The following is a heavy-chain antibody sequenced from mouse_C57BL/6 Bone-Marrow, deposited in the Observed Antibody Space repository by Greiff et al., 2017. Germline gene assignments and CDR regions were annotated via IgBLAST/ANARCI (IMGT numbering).Heavy chain of an antibody. CDR1: GYTFTSYW. J-gene: IGHJ1*03. D-gene: IGHD2-5*01. CDR2: IYPGSGST. Sequence: FQLQQPGAELVKLGASVKMSCKASGYTFTSYWITWVKQRPGQGLEWIGDIYPGSGSTNYNEKFKSKATLTVDTSSSTAYMQLSSLTSEDSAVYYCARPYDSNYWYFDVWGTGTTVTVSS. CDR3: ARPYDSNYWYFDV. V-gene: IGHV1-55*01.